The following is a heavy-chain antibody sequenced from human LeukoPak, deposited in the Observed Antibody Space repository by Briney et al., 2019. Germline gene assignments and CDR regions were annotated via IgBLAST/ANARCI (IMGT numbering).Heavy chain of an antibody. V-gene: IGHV4-59*08. Sequence: SETLSLTCTVSGGSISGYYWNWIRQPPGKGLEWIGYIYYSGSTNYNPSLKSRVTISFDTSKNQHSLRLSSVTAADTAVYYCATLAGVGNYDSSYWGQGTLVTVSS. J-gene: IGHJ4*02. CDR2: IYYSGST. CDR3: ATLAGVGNYDSSY. D-gene: IGHD4-11*01. CDR1: GGSISGYY.